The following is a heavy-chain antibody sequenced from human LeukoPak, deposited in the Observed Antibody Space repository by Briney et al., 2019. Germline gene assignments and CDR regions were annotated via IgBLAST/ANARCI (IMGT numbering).Heavy chain of an antibody. Sequence: GASVKVSCKPSGGTSTFFAINWVRQPLGQGLEGMGLINPMFGTESIPNTATGDYAQKFQGRLSINADESTTTAYMELSRLRSGDTAVYFCAREVFDSTSGISQGFDYWGQGTLVTVSS. CDR2: INPMFGTE. CDR1: GGTSTFFA. J-gene: IGHJ4*02. D-gene: IGHD3-3*01. V-gene: IGHV1-69*13. CDR3: AREVFDSTSGISQGFDY.